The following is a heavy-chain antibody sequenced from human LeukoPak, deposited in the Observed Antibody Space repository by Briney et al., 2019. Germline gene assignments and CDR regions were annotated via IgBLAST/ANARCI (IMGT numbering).Heavy chain of an antibody. D-gene: IGHD1-26*01. CDR2: ISAYNGNT. Sequence: GASVKVSCKASGYTFTSYGISWVRQAPGQGLEWMGWISAYNGNTNYAQKLQGRVTMTTDTSTSTAYMELRNLRSDDTAVYYCARGGRWELPRPYAFDIWGRGTMVTVSS. J-gene: IGHJ3*02. V-gene: IGHV1-18*01. CDR1: GYTFTSYG. CDR3: ARGGRWELPRPYAFDI.